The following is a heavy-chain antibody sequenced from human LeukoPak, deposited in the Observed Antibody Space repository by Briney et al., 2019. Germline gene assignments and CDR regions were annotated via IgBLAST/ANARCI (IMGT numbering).Heavy chain of an antibody. V-gene: IGHV1-2*02. CDR3: ARATYSSDWGYYYYYMDV. CDR2: INPNSGGT. J-gene: IGHJ6*03. Sequence: GASVKVSCKASGYTFTGYYMHWVRQAPGQGLEWMGWINPNSGGTNYAQKFQGRVTMTRDTSISTAYMELSRLGSDDTAVYYCARATYSSDWGYYYYYMDVWGKGTTVTVSS. D-gene: IGHD6-19*01. CDR1: GYTFTGYY.